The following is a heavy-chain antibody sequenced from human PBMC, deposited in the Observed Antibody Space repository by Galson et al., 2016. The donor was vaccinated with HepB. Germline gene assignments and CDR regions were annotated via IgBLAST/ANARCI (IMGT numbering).Heavy chain of an antibody. CDR2: IYPGDSDT. CDR1: GYSFSTYW. Sequence: QSGAEVKKPGESLKIACKASGYSFSTYWIAWVRQMPGKGLEWMGIIYPGDSDTRYSPSFQGQVTISADKSITTAYLEWSSLKAPDTAMYYCATETPSNVGQNSFRFGYFKHWGQGTLVTVSS. CDR3: ATETPSNVGQNSFRFGYFKH. J-gene: IGHJ1*01. V-gene: IGHV5-51*03. D-gene: IGHD3-16*01.